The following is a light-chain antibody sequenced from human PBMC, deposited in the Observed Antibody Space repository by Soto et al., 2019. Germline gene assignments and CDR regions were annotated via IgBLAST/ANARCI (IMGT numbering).Light chain of an antibody. Sequence: DIQLTQSPSSLSASLGDRVTITCRASQDIKKFLAWYQQRPGKVPDLLIYAASTLRSGVPSRFSGNASGTDFSFTISSLHPEDVATYYCQKYDRAPAMFGQGTKVDIK. CDR3: QKYDRAPAM. CDR1: QDIKKF. J-gene: IGKJ1*01. V-gene: IGKV1-27*01. CDR2: AAS.